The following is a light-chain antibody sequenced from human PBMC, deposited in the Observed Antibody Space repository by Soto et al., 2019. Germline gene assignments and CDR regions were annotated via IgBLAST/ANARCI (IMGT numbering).Light chain of an antibody. Sequence: QSVLTQPPSASGTPGQRVTISCSGSSSNIGSNYVYWYQQVPGTAPKLLIYKNNQRPSGIPDRFSGSKSGTSASLAISGLRSEDEADYYCAAWDDSLSGLVFGTGTKVTVL. CDR2: KNN. CDR3: AAWDDSLSGLV. J-gene: IGLJ1*01. CDR1: SSNIGSNY. V-gene: IGLV1-47*01.